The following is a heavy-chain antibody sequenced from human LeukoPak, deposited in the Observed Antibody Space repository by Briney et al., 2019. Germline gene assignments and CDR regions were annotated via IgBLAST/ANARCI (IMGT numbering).Heavy chain of an antibody. CDR3: ARGRGAMVRYSYGMDV. CDR1: GFSFSNYW. J-gene: IGHJ6*02. Sequence: GSLRLSCAASGFSFSNYWMSWIRQPPGKGLEWIGEINHSGSTNYNPSLKSRVTISVDTSKNQFSLKLSSVTAADPAVYYCARGRGAMVRYSYGMDVWGQGTTVTASS. V-gene: IGHV4-34*01. D-gene: IGHD5-18*01. CDR2: INHSGST.